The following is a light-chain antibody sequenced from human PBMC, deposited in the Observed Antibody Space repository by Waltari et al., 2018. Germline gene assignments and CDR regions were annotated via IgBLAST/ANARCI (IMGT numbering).Light chain of an antibody. CDR1: SRDTGGHLH. J-gene: IGLJ2*01. Sequence: QSALTQPASGSGSPGQSIAIPCTGTSRDTGGHLHVSWYQQHPGKAPKIIISNVHNRPSGVSDRFSGSKSGNTASLTISGLQAEDEADYYCGSYRSGSTLVFGGGTRLTVL. CDR2: NVH. V-gene: IGLV2-14*03. CDR3: GSYRSGSTLV.